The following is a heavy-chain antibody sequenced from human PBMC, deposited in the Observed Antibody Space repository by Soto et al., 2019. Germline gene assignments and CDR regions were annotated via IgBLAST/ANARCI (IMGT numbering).Heavy chain of an antibody. V-gene: IGHV3-23*04. CDR1: GFTVTSYA. CDR3: ANSDCDDAKWYGLDY. D-gene: IGHD2-21*01. J-gene: IGHJ4*02. Sequence: EVQLVESGGGLVQPGGSLRLSCAASGFTVTSYAMRWVRQAPGKGLEWVAAISGGGVEKDYADSAKGRFTISRDTSKKTLYLEMNSLRAEDTAIFQCANSDCDDAKWYGLDYWGLGTLVPVSS. CDR2: ISGGGVEK.